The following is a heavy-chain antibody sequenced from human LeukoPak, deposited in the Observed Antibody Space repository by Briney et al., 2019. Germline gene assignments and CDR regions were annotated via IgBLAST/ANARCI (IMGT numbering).Heavy chain of an antibody. Sequence: GGSLRLSCAASGFTFSSYWMSWVRQAPGKGLEWVANIKQDGSEKYYVDSVKGRFTISRDNAKNSLYLQMNSLRAEDTAVYYCARGEYHSWYYFDYWGQGTLVTVSS. CDR2: IKQDGSEK. CDR1: GFTFSSYW. V-gene: IGHV3-7*01. D-gene: IGHD2-2*01. CDR3: ARGEYHSWYYFDY. J-gene: IGHJ4*02.